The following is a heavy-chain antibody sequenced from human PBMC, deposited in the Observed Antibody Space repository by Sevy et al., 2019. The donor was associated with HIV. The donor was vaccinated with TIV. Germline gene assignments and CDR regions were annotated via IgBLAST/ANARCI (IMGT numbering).Heavy chain of an antibody. CDR3: AREDTAAN. D-gene: IGHD5-18*01. J-gene: IGHJ4*02. V-gene: IGHV3-30-3*01. CDR1: GFTFSSYA. Sequence: GGSLRLSCAASGFTFSSYAMHWVRQAPGTGLEWVAVISYDGSNKYYADSVKGRFTISRDNSKNTLYLQMNSLRAEDTAVYYCAREDTAANWGQGTLVTVSS. CDR2: ISYDGSNK.